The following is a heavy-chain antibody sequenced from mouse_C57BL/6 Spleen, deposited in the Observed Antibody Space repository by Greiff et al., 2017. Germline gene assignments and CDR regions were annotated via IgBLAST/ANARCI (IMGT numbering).Heavy chain of an antibody. Sequence: EVQRVESGAELVKPGASVKLSCTASGSNFTDYYMHWVKQRPEQGLEWIGRIDPEDGETKYTPKFQGKATLTADTSSNTAYLQLSSLTSGDPAVYYCADYYGSSYWYFDVGDTGTSVTVSS. J-gene: IGHJ1*03. V-gene: IGHV14-2*01. CDR2: IDPEDGET. D-gene: IGHD1-1*01. CDR1: GSNFTDYY. CDR3: ADYYGSSYWYFDV.